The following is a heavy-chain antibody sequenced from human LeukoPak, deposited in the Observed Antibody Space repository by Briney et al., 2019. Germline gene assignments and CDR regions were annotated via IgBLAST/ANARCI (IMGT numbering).Heavy chain of an antibody. D-gene: IGHD1-26*01. Sequence: PGGSLRLSCAASGFTFSGPAMHWVRQASGKGLEWVGRIRSKANSYATAYAASVKGRFTISRDDSKNTAYLQMNSLRAEDTAVYYCARDQRVDHSGSYGYFDYWGQGTLVTVSS. CDR1: GFTFSGPA. CDR2: IRSKANSYAT. V-gene: IGHV3-73*01. J-gene: IGHJ4*02. CDR3: ARDQRVDHSGSYGYFDY.